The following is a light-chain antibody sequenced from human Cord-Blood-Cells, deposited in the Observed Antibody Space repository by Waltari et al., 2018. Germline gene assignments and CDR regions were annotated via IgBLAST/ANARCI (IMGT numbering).Light chain of an antibody. CDR3: SSYTSSSTLV. Sequence: QSALTQPASVSGSPGQSITISCTGTSSDVGGYNYVSWYQQHPGKAPKLIIYDVSNRPSGVSNRFSGSKSGKTASLTISGLQAEDEADYYCSSYTSSSTLVFGTGTKVTVL. CDR1: SSDVGGYNY. V-gene: IGLV2-14*03. J-gene: IGLJ1*01. CDR2: DVS.